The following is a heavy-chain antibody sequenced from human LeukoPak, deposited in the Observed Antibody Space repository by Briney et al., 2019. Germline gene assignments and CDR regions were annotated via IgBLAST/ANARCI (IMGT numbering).Heavy chain of an antibody. J-gene: IGHJ4*02. CDR3: ARWNYGDYVR. CDR2: TYFRSKWYT. CDR1: GDSVSNNSAA. D-gene: IGHD4-17*01. Sequence: PSQTLSLTCAISGDSVSNNSAAWNWIRRSPSRGLEWLGRTYFRSKWYTDYAVSVKSRISINPDTSKNQFSLQLNSVTPEDTAVYYCARWNYGDYVRWGQGTLVTVSS. V-gene: IGHV6-1*01.